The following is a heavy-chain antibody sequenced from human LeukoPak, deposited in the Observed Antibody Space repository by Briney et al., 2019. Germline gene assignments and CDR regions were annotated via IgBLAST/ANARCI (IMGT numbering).Heavy chain of an antibody. J-gene: IGHJ6*03. CDR1: GFTFSSYW. CDR2: IKQDGSEK. CDR3: AREMLLRPYYYYYMDV. D-gene: IGHD2-15*01. Sequence: GGSLRLSCAASGFTFSSYWMSWVRQAPGKGLEWVANIKQDGSEKYYVDSVKGRFTISRDNAKNSLYLQMNSLRAEDTAVYYCAREMLLRPYYYYYMDVWGKGTTVTVSS. V-gene: IGHV3-7*01.